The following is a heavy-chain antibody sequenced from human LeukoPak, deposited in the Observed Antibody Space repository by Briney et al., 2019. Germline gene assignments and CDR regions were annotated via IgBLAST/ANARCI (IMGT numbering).Heavy chain of an antibody. J-gene: IGHJ3*02. CDR2: FDPEDGET. Sequence: ASVKVSCKVSGYTLTELSMHWVRQAPGKGLEWMGGFDPEDGETIYAQKFQGRVTMTEDTSTDTAYMELSSLRSEDTAVYYCATAGPAAILSDAFDIWGQGTMVTVSS. V-gene: IGHV1-24*01. D-gene: IGHD2-2*01. CDR3: ATAGPAAILSDAFDI. CDR1: GYTLTELS.